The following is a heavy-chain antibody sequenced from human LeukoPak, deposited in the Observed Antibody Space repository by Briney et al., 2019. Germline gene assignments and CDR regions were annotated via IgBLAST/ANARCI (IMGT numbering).Heavy chain of an antibody. Sequence: GGSLRLSCAASGFTFSSYSMNWIRQAPGKGLEWISYISSSSTTIYYADSVKGRFTISRDNAKNSLYLQMNSLRDEDTAVYYCARDWVNYWYFDLWGRGTLVTVSS. CDR3: ARDWVNYWYFDL. D-gene: IGHD3-16*01. CDR1: GFTFSSYS. V-gene: IGHV3-48*02. J-gene: IGHJ2*01. CDR2: ISSSSTTI.